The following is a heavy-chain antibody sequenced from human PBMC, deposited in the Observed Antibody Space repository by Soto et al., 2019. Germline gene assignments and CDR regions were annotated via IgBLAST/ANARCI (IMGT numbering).Heavy chain of an antibody. CDR1: GYTVTIYA. D-gene: IGHD1-26*01. Sequence: ASVKVSCKTSGYTVTIYAISWVRQAPGQGLEWLGWISTYSGNTNYAQKLQDSITMTTDTSTSTVYMELRSLRSDDTAVYYCARAQGASPNNWSAPWGQGTLVTVSS. CDR3: ARAQGASPNNWSAP. CDR2: ISTYSGNT. V-gene: IGHV1-18*01. J-gene: IGHJ5*02.